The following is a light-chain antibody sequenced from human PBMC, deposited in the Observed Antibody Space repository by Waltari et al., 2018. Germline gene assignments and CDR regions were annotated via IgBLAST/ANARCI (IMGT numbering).Light chain of an antibody. CDR3: AAWDASLNAWV. J-gene: IGLJ3*02. Sequence: QSVLTQPPSASGTPGQRIIIPCSGSSSNIGRYSVNWYQQFPGTAPKFLIQSNNQRPSGVPDRFSGSKSGTSASLAISGIQSEDEADYYCAAWDASLNAWVYGGGTKLTVL. CDR2: SNN. V-gene: IGLV1-44*01. CDR1: SSNIGRYS.